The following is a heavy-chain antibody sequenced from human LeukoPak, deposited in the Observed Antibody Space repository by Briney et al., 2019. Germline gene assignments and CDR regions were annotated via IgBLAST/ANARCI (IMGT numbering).Heavy chain of an antibody. CDR1: GGSISSYY. CDR3: AREVTFGGVIVIYPIFDY. V-gene: IGHV4-4*07. CDR2: ISTSGST. Sequence: SETLSLTCTVSGGSISSYYWSWIRQPAGKGLEWIGRISTSGSTNYNPSLKSRVTMSVDTSKNQFSLKLSSVTAADTAVYYCAREVTFGGVIVIYPIFDYWGQGTLVTVSS. J-gene: IGHJ4*02. D-gene: IGHD3-16*02.